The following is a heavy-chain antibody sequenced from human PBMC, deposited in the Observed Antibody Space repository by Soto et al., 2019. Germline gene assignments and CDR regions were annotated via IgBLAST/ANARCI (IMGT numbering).Heavy chain of an antibody. CDR3: ARLRYSSSSGYYYYGMDV. CDR2: IYPGDSDT. Sequence: GESLKISCKGSGYSFTSYWIGWVRQMPGKGLEWMGIIYPGDSDTRYSPSFQGQVTISADKSISTAYLQWSSLKASDTAMYYCARLRYSSSSGYYYYGMDVRGTGTTVTVSS. J-gene: IGHJ6*04. D-gene: IGHD6-6*01. V-gene: IGHV5-51*01. CDR1: GYSFTSYW.